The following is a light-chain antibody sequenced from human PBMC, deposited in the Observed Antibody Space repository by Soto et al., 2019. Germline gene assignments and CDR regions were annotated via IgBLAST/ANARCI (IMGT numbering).Light chain of an antibody. CDR3: QHYDRAPMWT. V-gene: IGKV3-20*01. Sequence: EIVLTQSPGTLSLSPGERAALSCRAIQSVSSSYLAWYQQKPGQAPRLLIYGASSRATGIPDRFSGSGSGTDFTLTISRLDPEDFAVYYCQHYDRAPMWTFGQGTKVDI. CDR2: GAS. CDR1: QSVSSSY. J-gene: IGKJ1*01.